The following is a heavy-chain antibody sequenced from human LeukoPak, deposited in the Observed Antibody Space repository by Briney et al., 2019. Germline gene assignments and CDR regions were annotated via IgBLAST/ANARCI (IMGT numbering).Heavy chain of an antibody. Sequence: GGSLRLSCAASGFTFSSYGMNWVRQAPGKGLEWVSSISSSSSYIYYADSVKGRLTISRDNAKNSLYLQMNSLRAEDTAVYYCARFGGYCSGGSCYSDYWGQGTLVTVSS. J-gene: IGHJ4*02. D-gene: IGHD2-15*01. CDR3: ARFGGYCSGGSCYSDY. CDR1: GFTFSSYG. CDR2: ISSSSSYI. V-gene: IGHV3-21*01.